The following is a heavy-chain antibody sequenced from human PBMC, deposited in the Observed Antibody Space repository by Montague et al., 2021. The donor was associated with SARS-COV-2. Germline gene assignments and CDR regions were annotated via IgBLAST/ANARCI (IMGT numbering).Heavy chain of an antibody. CDR3: ARLPYILPGYAYFDF. Sequence: SETLSLTCTFSGDSISNYYWSWIRRPPGKGLEWLGYIYYSGSTNYNPSLKSRVTISVDTSKNQFSLRLSSVTAADTAVYYCARLPYILPGYAYFDFWGQGSLVIVSS. CDR2: IYYSGST. J-gene: IGHJ4*02. D-gene: IGHD3-9*01. CDR1: GDSISNYY. V-gene: IGHV4-59*08.